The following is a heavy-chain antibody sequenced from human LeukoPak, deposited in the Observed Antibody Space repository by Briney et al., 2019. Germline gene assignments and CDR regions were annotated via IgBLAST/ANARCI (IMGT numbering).Heavy chain of an antibody. CDR2: INPNSGGT. Sequence: ASVKVSCKASGYTFTGYYMHWVRQAPGQGLEWMGWINPNSGGTNYAQKFQGRVTMTRNTSISTAYMELSSLRSEDTAVYYCARGYYDFWSGYYTSAVDYFDYWGQGTLVTVSS. CDR3: ARGYYDFWSGYYTSAVDYFDY. V-gene: IGHV1-2*02. D-gene: IGHD3-3*01. CDR1: GYTFTGYY. J-gene: IGHJ4*02.